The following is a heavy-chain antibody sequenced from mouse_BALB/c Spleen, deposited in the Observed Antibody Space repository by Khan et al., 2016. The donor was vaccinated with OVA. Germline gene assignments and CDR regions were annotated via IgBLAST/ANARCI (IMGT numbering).Heavy chain of an antibody. CDR2: INSNGGST. J-gene: IGHJ2*01. D-gene: IGHD1-1*02. CDR1: GFTFSSYG. Sequence: EVQLVESGGGLVQPGGSLKLSCAASGFTFSSYGMSWVRQTPDKRLELVATINSNGGSTYYPDSVKGRFTISRDNAKNTLYLQMSSLKSEDTAMFLCESMARTINWGQGTTRTVSS. V-gene: IGHV5-6-3*01. CDR3: ESMARTIN.